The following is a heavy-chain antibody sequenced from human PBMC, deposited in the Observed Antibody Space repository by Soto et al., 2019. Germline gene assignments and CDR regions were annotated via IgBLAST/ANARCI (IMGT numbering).Heavy chain of an antibody. D-gene: IGHD3-16*01. CDR3: ARAYDYGAPAIQYWYFDL. CDR1: GGTFSSYT. V-gene: IGHV1-69*02. CDR2: IIPILGIA. J-gene: IGHJ2*01. Sequence: QVQLVQSGAEVKKPGSSVKVSCKASGGTFSSYTISWVRQAPGQGLEWMGRIIPILGIANYAQKFQGRVTITADKSTSTAYMELSSLRSEDTAVYYCARAYDYGAPAIQYWYFDLWGRGTLVTVSS.